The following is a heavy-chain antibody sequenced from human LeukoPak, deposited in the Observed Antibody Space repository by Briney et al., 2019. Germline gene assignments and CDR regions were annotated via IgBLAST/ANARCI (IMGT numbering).Heavy chain of an antibody. V-gene: IGHV4-4*02. CDR3: SRESGAFSPFGY. D-gene: IGHD1-26*01. J-gene: IGHJ4*02. Sequence: SETLSLTCGVSGGSISSTNWWSWVRQPPGQGLEWIGEISLSGLTNYSPSLKSRVTMSLDKSKNHLSLNLTSVTAADTAVYYCSRESGAFSPFGYWGQGTLVTVSS. CDR2: ISLSGLT. CDR1: GGSISSTNW.